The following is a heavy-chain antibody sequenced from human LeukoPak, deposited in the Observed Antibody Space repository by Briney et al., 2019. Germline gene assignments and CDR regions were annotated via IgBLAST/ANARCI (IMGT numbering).Heavy chain of an antibody. Sequence: GASVKVSCKASGYTFTTYTIQWVRQAPGQSLEWMGWINGGNGKTKYSHEFQGRVTITRDTSASTAYMEVSSLRSEDMAVYYCARAISVAGTPYHFDYWGQGTLVTVSS. V-gene: IGHV1-3*03. J-gene: IGHJ4*02. CDR3: ARAISVAGTPYHFDY. CDR1: GYTFTTYT. D-gene: IGHD6-19*01. CDR2: INGGNGKT.